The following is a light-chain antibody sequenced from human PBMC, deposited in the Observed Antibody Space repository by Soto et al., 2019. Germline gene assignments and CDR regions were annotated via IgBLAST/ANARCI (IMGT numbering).Light chain of an antibody. CDR3: QQYGSSPRT. V-gene: IGKV3-20*01. CDR2: GAS. J-gene: IGKJ5*01. CDR1: QSVSSSF. Sequence: EIVLTQSPGTLPLSPGERATLSCRASQSVSSSFLAWYQQKVGQAPRLLIYGASNRATGIPDRFSGSGSGTDFTLTISRLEPEDFAVYYCQQYGSSPRTFGQGTRLEIK.